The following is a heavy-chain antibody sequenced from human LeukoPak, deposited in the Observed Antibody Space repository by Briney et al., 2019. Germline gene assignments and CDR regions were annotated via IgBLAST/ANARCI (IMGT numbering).Heavy chain of an antibody. V-gene: IGHV3-30-3*01. D-gene: IGHD6-6*01. J-gene: IGHJ4*02. CDR3: ARGIAAFDY. CDR2: ISYDGSNK. Sequence: PGGALRLSCAAPGFTFSSYAMHWVRQAPGEGLEWVAVISYDGSNKYYADSVKGRFTISRDNSKNTLYLQMNSLRAEDTAVYYCARGIAAFDYWGQGTLVTVSS. CDR1: GFTFSSYA.